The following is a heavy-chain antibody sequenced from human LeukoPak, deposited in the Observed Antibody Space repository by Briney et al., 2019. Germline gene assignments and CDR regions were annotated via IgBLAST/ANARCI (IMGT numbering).Heavy chain of an antibody. CDR3: ARDPGGWDAFDI. CDR1: GFTFSSYA. CDR2: ISGSGGST. J-gene: IGHJ3*02. V-gene: IGHV3-23*01. Sequence: TGGSLRLSCAASGFTFSSYAMSWVRQAPGKGLEGVSAISGSGGSTYYADSVKGRFTISRDNSKNTLYLQMNSLRAEDTAVYYCARDPGGWDAFDIWGQGTMVTVSS. D-gene: IGHD1-26*01.